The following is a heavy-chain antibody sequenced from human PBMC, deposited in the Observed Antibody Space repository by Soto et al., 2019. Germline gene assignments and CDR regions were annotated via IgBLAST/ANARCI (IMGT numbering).Heavy chain of an antibody. CDR3: ARDPGGYCSGGSCFYYGMDV. Sequence: QVQLVESGGGVVQPGRSLRLSCAASGFTFSSYAMHWVRQAPGKGLEWVAVISYDGSNKYYADSVKGRFTISRDNSKNTLYLQMKSLRAEDTAVYYCARDPGGYCSGGSCFYYGMDVWGQGTTVTVSS. J-gene: IGHJ6*02. V-gene: IGHV3-30-3*01. CDR1: GFTFSSYA. CDR2: ISYDGSNK. D-gene: IGHD2-15*01.